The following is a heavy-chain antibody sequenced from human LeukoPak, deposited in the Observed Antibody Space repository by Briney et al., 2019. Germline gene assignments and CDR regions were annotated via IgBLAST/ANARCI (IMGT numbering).Heavy chain of an antibody. CDR1: GFTFSNYN. Sequence: GGSLRLSCAASGFTFSNYNMNWVRQAPGKGLEWVSYISSTSSTVYYADSVKGRFTVSRDNGKNSLYLQMNSLRDEDTAMFYCARVGDGYSVNHCDYWGQGTLVTVSS. CDR3: ARVGDGYSVNHCDY. J-gene: IGHJ4*02. D-gene: IGHD5-24*01. V-gene: IGHV3-48*02. CDR2: ISSTSSTV.